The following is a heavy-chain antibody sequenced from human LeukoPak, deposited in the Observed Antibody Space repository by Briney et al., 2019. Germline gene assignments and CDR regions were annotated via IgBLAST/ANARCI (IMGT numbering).Heavy chain of an antibody. J-gene: IGHJ4*02. CDR1: GFTFSSYG. Sequence: GGSLRLSCAASGFTFSSYGMHWVRQAPGKGLEWVGFIRSKAYRETTEYAASVKGRFTISRDDSKNSLFLQLNSLKTEDTAVYYCARVHGWAFDYWGQGALVTVSS. V-gene: IGHV3-72*01. CDR2: IRSKAYRETT. D-gene: IGHD3-10*01. CDR3: ARVHGWAFDY.